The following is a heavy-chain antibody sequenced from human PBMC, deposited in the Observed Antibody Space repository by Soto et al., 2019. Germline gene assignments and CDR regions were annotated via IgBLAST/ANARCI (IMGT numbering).Heavy chain of an antibody. V-gene: IGHV3-23*01. CDR3: AKDHCTNGVCYRARDFDY. Sequence: GGSLRLSCAASGFTFSSYAMSWVRQAPGKGLEWVSAISGSGGSTYYADSVKGRFTISRDNSKNTLYLQMNSLRAEATAVYYCAKDHCTNGVCYRARDFDYWGQGTLVTVSS. J-gene: IGHJ4*02. CDR1: GFTFSSYA. D-gene: IGHD2-8*01. CDR2: ISGSGGST.